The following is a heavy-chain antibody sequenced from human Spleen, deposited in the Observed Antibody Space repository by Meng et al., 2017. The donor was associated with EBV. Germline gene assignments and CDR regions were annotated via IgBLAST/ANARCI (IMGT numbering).Heavy chain of an antibody. CDR2: INTNTGNP. Sequence: QVQLVQSGSELVKPGASVNISCKASGYTSTYYAMSWVRQAPGQGLEWMGWINTNTGNPTYAQGFTGQFVFSLDTSVNTAFLQISSLKAADSAVYYCVSTISAAGYWGQGTLVTVSS. J-gene: IGHJ4*02. V-gene: IGHV7-4-1*02. CDR3: VSTISAAGY. CDR1: GYTSTYYA. D-gene: IGHD6-13*01.